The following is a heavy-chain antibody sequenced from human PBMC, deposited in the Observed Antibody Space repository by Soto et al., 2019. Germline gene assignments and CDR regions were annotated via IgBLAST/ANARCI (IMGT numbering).Heavy chain of an antibody. CDR3: ARMETFGSLNWFDP. CDR2: MNPGSGDT. Sequence: ASVKVSCKASGGTFSSYRINWVRQATGQGLEWMGWMNPGSGDTGYAQKFQGRVTMTRDISIATAYMELNNLRSDDTAIYYCARMETFGSLNWFDPWGQGTLVTVSS. V-gene: IGHV1-8*02. CDR1: GGTFSSYR. D-gene: IGHD3-16*01. J-gene: IGHJ5*02.